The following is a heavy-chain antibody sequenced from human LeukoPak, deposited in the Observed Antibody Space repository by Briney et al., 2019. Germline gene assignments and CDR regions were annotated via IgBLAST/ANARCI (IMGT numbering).Heavy chain of an antibody. CDR3: TRLERGYY. CDR2: IRSKANSYAT. Sequence: GGSRRLSCAASGFTFSGSAMHWVRQASGKGLEWVGRIRSKANSYATAYAASVKGRFTISRDDSKNTAYLQMNSLKTEDTAVYYCTRLERGYYWGQGTLVTVSS. V-gene: IGHV3-73*01. CDR1: GFTFSGSA. D-gene: IGHD5-12*01. J-gene: IGHJ4*02.